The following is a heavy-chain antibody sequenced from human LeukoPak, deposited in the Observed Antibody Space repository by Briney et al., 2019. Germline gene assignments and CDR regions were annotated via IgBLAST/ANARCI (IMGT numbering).Heavy chain of an antibody. CDR1: GYTFTGYY. D-gene: IGHD2-21*02. Sequence: PGASVKVSCKPSGYTFTGYYMHWVRQAPGQGLEWMGRINPNSGATNYAQKFQGRVTMTRDTSISTAYMELTTLRSDDTAVYYCAKSTEYCGADCYGYFDLWGRGTLVTVSS. CDR3: AKSTEYCGADCYGYFDL. V-gene: IGHV1-2*06. CDR2: INPNSGAT. J-gene: IGHJ2*01.